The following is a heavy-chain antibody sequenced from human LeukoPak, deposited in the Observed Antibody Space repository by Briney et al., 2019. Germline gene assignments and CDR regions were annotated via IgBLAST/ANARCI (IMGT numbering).Heavy chain of an antibody. V-gene: IGHV3-30*03. CDR2: ISYDGSNE. D-gene: IGHD2-2*01. Sequence: GGSLRLSCVASGFTFSSYGMHWVRQAPGKGLEWVAFISYDGSNENIADSVKGRFIISRDNSKNRLYLQMNSLRAEDTAVYYCARDPGESSAMRRRGWYFDLWGRGTLVTVSS. CDR1: GFTFSSYG. J-gene: IGHJ2*01. CDR3: ARDPGESSAMRRRGWYFDL.